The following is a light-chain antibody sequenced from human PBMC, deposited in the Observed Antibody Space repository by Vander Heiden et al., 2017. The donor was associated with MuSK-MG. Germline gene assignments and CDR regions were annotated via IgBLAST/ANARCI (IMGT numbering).Light chain of an antibody. Sequence: QSDLTQPASVSASPGQSITISCTGASRDVGNYNLVSWYQRHPGKAPKLIIYEVSKRPSGVSDRFSGSKSGNTASLTISGLQAEDAGDYYCCSYAGTDTYVVFGGGTKLTVL. CDR3: CSYAGTDTYVV. CDR1: SRDVGNYNL. CDR2: EVS. J-gene: IGLJ2*01. V-gene: IGLV2-23*02.